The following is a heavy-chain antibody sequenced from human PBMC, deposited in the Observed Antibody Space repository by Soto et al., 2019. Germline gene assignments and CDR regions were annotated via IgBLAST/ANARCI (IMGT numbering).Heavy chain of an antibody. D-gene: IGHD2-2*01. V-gene: IGHV3-7*01. Sequence: EVQLVESGGGLVQPGGSLRLSCAASGFTFSSYWMSWVRQAPGKGLEWVANIKQDGSEKYYVDSVKGRFTISRDNAKNSLYLQMNSLRAEDTAVYYCARGGGDGLDQLLIYYYYVMDVWGQGTTVTVSS. CDR1: GFTFSSYW. J-gene: IGHJ6*02. CDR2: IKQDGSEK. CDR3: ARGGGDGLDQLLIYYYYVMDV.